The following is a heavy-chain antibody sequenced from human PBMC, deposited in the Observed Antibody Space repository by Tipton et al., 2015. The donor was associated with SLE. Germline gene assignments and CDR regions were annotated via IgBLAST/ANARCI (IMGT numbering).Heavy chain of an antibody. CDR2: IYYSGST. Sequence: TLSLTCSVSGGSISSGGYYWSWIRQYPGKGLEWIGYIYYSGSTYYNPSLQSRLTMSVDTSRNQFSLKLTSVTAADTAVYFCARFDYSNWDDYWGQGTLVTVSS. CDR1: GGSISSGGYY. J-gene: IGHJ4*02. D-gene: IGHD4-11*01. V-gene: IGHV4-31*03. CDR3: ARFDYSNWDDY.